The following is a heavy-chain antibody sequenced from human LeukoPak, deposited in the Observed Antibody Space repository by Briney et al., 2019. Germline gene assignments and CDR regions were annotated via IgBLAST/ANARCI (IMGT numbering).Heavy chain of an antibody. CDR1: GYSISSDYY. Sequence: SETLSLTCAVSGYSISSDYYWGWIRQPSGKGLEWIGSIYQSVSTYYNPSLKSRVTMSVDTSKNQFSLKLSTVTAADTAVYYCARNKSTVTTSRHDAFDIWGQGTMVTVSS. CDR2: IYQSVST. D-gene: IGHD4-17*01. CDR3: ARNKSTVTTSRHDAFDI. J-gene: IGHJ3*02. V-gene: IGHV4-38-2*01.